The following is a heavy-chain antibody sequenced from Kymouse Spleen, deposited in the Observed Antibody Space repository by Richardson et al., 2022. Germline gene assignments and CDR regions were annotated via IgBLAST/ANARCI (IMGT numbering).Heavy chain of an antibody. Sequence: QVQLVQSGAEVKKPGASVKVSCKASGYTFTSYGISWVRQAPGQGLEWMGWISAYNGNTNYAQKLQGRVTMTTDTSTSTAYMELRSLRSDDTAVYYCAREGDINWNDVGYYYYGMDVWGQGTTVTVSS. V-gene: IGHV1-18*01. D-gene: IGHD1-1*01. J-gene: IGHJ6*02. CDR2: ISAYNGNT. CDR1: GYTFTSYG. CDR3: AREGDINWNDVGYYYYGMDV.